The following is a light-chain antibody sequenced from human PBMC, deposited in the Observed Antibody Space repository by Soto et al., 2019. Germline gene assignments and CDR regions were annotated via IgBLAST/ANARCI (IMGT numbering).Light chain of an antibody. CDR3: QQCNDWPPT. V-gene: IGKV3-15*01. CDR2: GAS. Sequence: EIVMTQSPATLSVSPGERATLSCRASQSVNGNLVWYQQKPGQAPRLLIYGASTRPTGVPARFIGSGSETEFTLTLSSLQSEDFAVYYCQQCNDWPPTFGQGAKLEIK. CDR1: QSVNGN. J-gene: IGKJ1*01.